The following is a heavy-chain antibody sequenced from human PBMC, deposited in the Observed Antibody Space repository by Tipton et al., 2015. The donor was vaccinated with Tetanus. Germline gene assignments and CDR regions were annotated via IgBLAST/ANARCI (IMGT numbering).Heavy chain of an antibody. D-gene: IGHD1/OR15-1a*01. J-gene: IGHJ3*02. V-gene: IGHV4-59*01. Sequence: TLSLTCTVSGGSISSYYWSWVRQPPGKGLEWIGYIDYSGSTNYNPSLKSRVTISIDTSKNQFSLQMSSVTAADTAVYYCARIGWPENNKPGFDIWGQGTMVTVSP. CDR2: IDYSGST. CDR3: ARIGWPENNKPGFDI. CDR1: GGSISSYY.